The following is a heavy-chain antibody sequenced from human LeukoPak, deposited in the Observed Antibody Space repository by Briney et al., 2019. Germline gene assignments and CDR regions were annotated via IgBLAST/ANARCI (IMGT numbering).Heavy chain of an antibody. Sequence: ASVKVSCMASGYTFTGYYMHWVRQAPGQGLEWMGWINPNSGGTNYAQKFQGRVTMTRDTSISTAYMELSRLRSDDTAVYYCARDRSSGWYYFDYWGQGTLVTVSS. D-gene: IGHD6-19*01. CDR2: INPNSGGT. J-gene: IGHJ4*02. CDR1: GYTFTGYY. V-gene: IGHV1-2*02. CDR3: ARDRSSGWYYFDY.